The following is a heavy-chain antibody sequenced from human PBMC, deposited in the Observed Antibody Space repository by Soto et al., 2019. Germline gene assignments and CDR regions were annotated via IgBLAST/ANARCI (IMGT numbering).Heavy chain of an antibody. V-gene: IGHV4-30-4*01. J-gene: IGHJ4*02. CDR3: AREGGESSDGLYYFDS. CDR1: GGSTSSDNY. Sequence: SETLSLTCTASGGSTSSDNYWSWIRQPPGKGLEWIGHIYYSGNTDYNPSLKSRLAISIDTSKNQFSLKLSSVTAADTAVYFCAREGGESSDGLYYFDSWGQGSLVTVSS. D-gene: IGHD3-16*01. CDR2: IYYSGNT.